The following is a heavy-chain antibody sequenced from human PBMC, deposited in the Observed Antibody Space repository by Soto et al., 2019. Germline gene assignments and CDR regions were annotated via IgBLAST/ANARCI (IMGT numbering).Heavy chain of an antibody. CDR3: AKDTVGGYSFWSGYYSDGLDV. CDR2: ISGSADGT. CDR1: GFTFDSYA. D-gene: IGHD3-3*01. J-gene: IGHJ3*01. V-gene: IGHV3-23*01. Sequence: EVKLLESGGGLAQPGGSLRLSCVGSGFTFDSYAISWVRQAPGERLQWIAAISGSADGTDYAHSVRGRFTISRDNAKKTAHLQMDSLRGEDTAVYFCAKDTVGGYSFWSGYYSDGLDVWGQGTLVSVS.